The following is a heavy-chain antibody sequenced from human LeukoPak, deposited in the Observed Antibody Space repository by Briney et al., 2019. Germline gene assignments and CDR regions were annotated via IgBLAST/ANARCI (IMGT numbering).Heavy chain of an antibody. CDR3: ARGLYSGYDY. J-gene: IGHJ4*02. D-gene: IGHD5-12*01. CDR1: GYTFTSYA. V-gene: IGHV1-3*01. Sequence: ASVKVSCKASGYTFTSYAMHWVRQAPGQRLEWMGWINPGNGNTQYSQNFQARVTITRDTSASTAYMQLSSLRSEDTALYYCARGLYSGYDYWGQGTLVTVSS. CDR2: INPGNGNT.